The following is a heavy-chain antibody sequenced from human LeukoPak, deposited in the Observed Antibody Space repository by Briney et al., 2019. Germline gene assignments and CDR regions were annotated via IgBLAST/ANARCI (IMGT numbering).Heavy chain of an antibody. CDR1: GFTFSSYG. CDR3: GSWELTPYYFDY. V-gene: IGHV3-33*01. Sequence: GGSLRLSCAASGFTFSSYGMHWVRQAPGKGLEWVAVIWYDGSNKYYADSVKGRFTISRDNSKNTLYLQMNSLRAEDTAVYYCGSWELTPYYFDYWGQGTLVTVSS. J-gene: IGHJ4*02. CDR2: IWYDGSNK. D-gene: IGHD1-26*01.